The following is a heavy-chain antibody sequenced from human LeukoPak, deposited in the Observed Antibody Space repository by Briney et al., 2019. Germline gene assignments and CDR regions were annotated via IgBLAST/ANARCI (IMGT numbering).Heavy chain of an antibody. V-gene: IGHV4-59*01. D-gene: IGHD3-10*01. J-gene: IGHJ4*02. CDR3: ARGGEEGVPDY. Sequence: PSETLSLTCTVSGGSISSYYWSWIRQPPGKGLEGIGYIYYSGSTNYNPSLKSRVTISVDTSKNQFSLKLSSVTAADAAVYYCARGGEEGVPDYWGQGTLVTVSS. CDR1: GGSISSYY. CDR2: IYYSGST.